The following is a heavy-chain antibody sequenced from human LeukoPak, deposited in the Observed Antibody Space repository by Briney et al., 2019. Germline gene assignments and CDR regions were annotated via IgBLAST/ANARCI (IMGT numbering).Heavy chain of an antibody. D-gene: IGHD3-10*01. CDR1: GFTFSTFW. V-gene: IGHV3-7*01. CDR3: ARVPGRGVGSSADY. J-gene: IGHJ4*02. CDR2: MRHDGSEA. Sequence: GGSLRLSCAASGFTFSTFWMSWVRQAPGKGLEWVAIMRHDGSEAYYVESVKGRFTIPRDNARNSLYLQMNSLRAEDTAVYYCARVPGRGVGSSADYWGQGMLVTVSS.